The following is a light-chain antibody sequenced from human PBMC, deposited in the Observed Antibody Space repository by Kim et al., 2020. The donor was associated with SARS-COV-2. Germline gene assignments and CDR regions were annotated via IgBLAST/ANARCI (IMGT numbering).Light chain of an antibody. CDR3: QQYNKWPPWT. V-gene: IGKV3-15*01. Sequence: SPGERATRSCRASQSVSSNLAWYQQKPGQAPRLLIYGASTRATGIAARFSGSGSGTEFTLTISSLQSEDFAVYYCQQYNKWPPWTFGQGTKVDIK. CDR2: GAS. J-gene: IGKJ1*01. CDR1: QSVSSN.